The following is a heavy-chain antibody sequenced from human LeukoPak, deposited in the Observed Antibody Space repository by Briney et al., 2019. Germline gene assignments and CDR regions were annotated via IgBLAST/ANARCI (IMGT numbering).Heavy chain of an antibody. D-gene: IGHD6-19*01. CDR1: GFIFSTYD. Sequence: PGGSLRLSCAASGFIFSTYDMHWVRQAPGKGVEWVAVVSYDGSNIYHAASVQGGFTISRHNSKSTMYLKMNSLRAEDTAVYYCAKSLDAQAVADPFDSWGKGTLSPSPQ. V-gene: IGHV3-30*18. J-gene: IGHJ4*02. CDR2: VSYDGSNI. CDR3: AKSLDAQAVADPFDS.